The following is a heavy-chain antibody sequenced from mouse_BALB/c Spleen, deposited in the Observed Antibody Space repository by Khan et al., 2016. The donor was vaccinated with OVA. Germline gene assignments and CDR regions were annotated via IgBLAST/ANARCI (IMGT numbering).Heavy chain of an antibody. Sequence: QVQLQQSGAELAKPGASVKMSCKASGYTFINYWILWVKQRPGQGLEWIGYINPSTGYTEYNQNFKDKATLTAEKSSSPAYMQLSILTSEDSAVYYCARRGLRWDFDYWGQGTTLTVSS. V-gene: IGHV1-7*01. CDR3: ARRGLRWDFDY. J-gene: IGHJ2*01. CDR1: GYTFINYW. D-gene: IGHD1-1*01. CDR2: INPSTGYT.